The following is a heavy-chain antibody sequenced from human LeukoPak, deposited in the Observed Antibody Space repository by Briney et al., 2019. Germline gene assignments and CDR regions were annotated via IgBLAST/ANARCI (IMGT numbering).Heavy chain of an antibody. CDR3: VREDTPATANY. D-gene: IGHD2-21*02. CDR1: GFNFANHA. V-gene: IGHV3-23*01. CDR2: ISGGGDIT. Sequence: GGSLRLSCAASGFNFANHAMSWVRQTAGKGLEWVSAISGGGDITYYGDSVKGRFTISRDNSKDTLFLQMHSLRPGDTAVYYCVREDTPATANYWGQGTLVTISS. J-gene: IGHJ4*02.